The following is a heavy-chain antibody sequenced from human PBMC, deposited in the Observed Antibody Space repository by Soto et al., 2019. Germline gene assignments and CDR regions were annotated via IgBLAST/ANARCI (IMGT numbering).Heavy chain of an antibody. Sequence: PGGSLRLSCAVSGFTFNIYSMNWVRQAPGKGLEWVSSISSSSSYIYYADSVKGRFTISRDNARNSLYLQMNSLRAEDTAVYYCARDLNTVTTAYFQHWGQGTLVTVSS. J-gene: IGHJ1*01. V-gene: IGHV3-21*06. D-gene: IGHD4-17*01. CDR1: GFTFNIYS. CDR2: ISSSSSYI. CDR3: ARDLNTVTTAYFQH.